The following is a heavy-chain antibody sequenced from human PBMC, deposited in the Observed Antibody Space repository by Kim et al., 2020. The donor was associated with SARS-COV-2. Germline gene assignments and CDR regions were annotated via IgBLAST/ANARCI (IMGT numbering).Heavy chain of an antibody. Sequence: SETLSLTCSVSGGSISSGGFFWSWIRQFPGKGLEWIGYIHYTGSTYYNPSLKSRLTISIDTSKSQFSLNLSSVTAADTAVYYCAREIAGGPMGRARWG. CDR3: AREIAGGPMGRAR. CDR1: GGSISSGGFF. J-gene: IGHJ6*01. V-gene: IGHV4-31*03. D-gene: IGHD2-21*01. CDR2: IHYTGST.